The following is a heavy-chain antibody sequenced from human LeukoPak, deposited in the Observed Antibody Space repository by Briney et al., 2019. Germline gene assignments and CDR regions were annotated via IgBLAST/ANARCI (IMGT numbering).Heavy chain of an antibody. CDR2: IWYDGSNK. CDR3: ARSGGKGAYYFDY. D-gene: IGHD2-15*01. CDR1: GFTFSSYG. J-gene: IGHJ4*02. V-gene: IGHV3-33*01. Sequence: PGGSLRLSCAASGFTFSSYGMHWVRQAPGKGLEWVAVIWYDGSNKYYADSVKGRFTISRDNSKNTLYLQMNSLRAEDTAVYYCARSGGKGAYYFDYWGQGTLVTVSS.